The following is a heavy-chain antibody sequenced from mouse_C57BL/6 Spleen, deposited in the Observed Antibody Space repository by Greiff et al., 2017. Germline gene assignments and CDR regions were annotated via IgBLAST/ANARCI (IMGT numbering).Heavy chain of an antibody. CDR3: GSGYAMDY. CDR1: GYTFTDYY. CDR2: IYPGSGNT. J-gene: IGHJ4*01. Sequence: QVHVKQSGPELVKPGASVKISCKASGYTFTDYYINWVKQRPGQGLEWLGWIYPGSGNTKYNEKFKGKATLTVDTSSSTAYMQLSSLTSEDAAVYFCGSGYAMDYWGQGTSVTVSS. V-gene: IGHV1-84*01.